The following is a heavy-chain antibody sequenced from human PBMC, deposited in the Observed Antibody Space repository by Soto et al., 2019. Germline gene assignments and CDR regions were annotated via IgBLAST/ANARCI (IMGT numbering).Heavy chain of an antibody. CDR2: IWYDGSNK. V-gene: IGHV3-33*01. CDR3: ARETLATTGGRIEY. CDR1: GFSFVSYG. D-gene: IGHD5-12*01. J-gene: IGHJ4*02. Sequence: QERLVESGGGVVQPGRSLRLSCATSGFSFVSYGMHWVRQPPGKGLEWVAIIWYDGSNKHYGDSVQGRFSISRDNSKNTVYLEMNSLRVEDTAVYYCARETLATTGGRIEYWGQGTLVTVSS.